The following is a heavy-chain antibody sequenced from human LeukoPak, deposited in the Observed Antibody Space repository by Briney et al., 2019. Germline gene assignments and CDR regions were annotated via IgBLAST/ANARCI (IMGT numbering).Heavy chain of an antibody. V-gene: IGHV4-39*01. D-gene: IGHD3-22*01. CDR3: ARLFYYDSRGYPYYFDY. Sequence: SETLSLTCTVSGGSISSSNYYWGWIRQPPGKGLEWIGNIYYSGSTYYNPSLKSRVTISVDTSKNQFSLKLSSVTAADTAVYYCARLFYYDSRGYPYYFDYWGQGTLVTVSS. CDR1: GGSISSSNYY. J-gene: IGHJ4*02. CDR2: IYYSGST.